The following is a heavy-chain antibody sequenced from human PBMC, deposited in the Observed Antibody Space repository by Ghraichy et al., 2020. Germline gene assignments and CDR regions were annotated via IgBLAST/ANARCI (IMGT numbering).Heavy chain of an antibody. CDR3: VRGANWNYGDY. J-gene: IGHJ4*02. D-gene: IGHD1-7*01. V-gene: IGHV1-18*01. Sequence: ASVKVSCRTSGYTFTNYGISWVRQAPGQGLEWMGWIIADNSNPQYAPKLHDRVSMTIDTPTTTAYMELRSLTFDDTAVYYCVRGANWNYGDYWGQGTLVTVSS. CDR2: IIADNSNP. CDR1: GYTFTNYG.